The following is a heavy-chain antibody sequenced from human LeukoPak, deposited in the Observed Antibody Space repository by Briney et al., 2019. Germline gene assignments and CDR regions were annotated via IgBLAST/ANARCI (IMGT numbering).Heavy chain of an antibody. CDR1: GFTFSSYA. CDR3: ARDFEQLWLGGPMDV. D-gene: IGHD5-18*01. V-gene: IGHV3-30-3*01. J-gene: IGHJ6*02. Sequence: GGSLRLSCAASGFTFSSYAMHWVRQAPGKGLEWVAVISYDGSNKYYADSVKGRFTISRDNSKNTLYLQMNSLRAEDTAVYYCARDFEQLWLGGPMDVWGQGTTVTVSS. CDR2: ISYDGSNK.